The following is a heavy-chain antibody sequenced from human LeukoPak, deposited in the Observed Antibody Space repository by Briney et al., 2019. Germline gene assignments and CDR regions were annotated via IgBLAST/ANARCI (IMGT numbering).Heavy chain of an antibody. CDR1: GDSISNSAYY. CDR3: ARKTPGTSVDV. V-gene: IGHV4-39*01. CDR2: ITNTGNT. Sequence: SETLSLTCTVAGDSISNSAYYWVWIRQPPGKGLEWIGTITNTGNTYSNPSLKSRVTISIDTSKTQISLKLTSVTAADTAVFYCARKTPGTSVDVWGQGTPVTVSS. D-gene: IGHD3-10*01. J-gene: IGHJ6*02.